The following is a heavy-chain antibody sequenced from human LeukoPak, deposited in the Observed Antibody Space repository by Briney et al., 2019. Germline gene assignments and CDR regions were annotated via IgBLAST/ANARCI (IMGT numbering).Heavy chain of an antibody. J-gene: IGHJ5*02. CDR2: TYYRSKWYN. V-gene: IGHV6-1*01. CDR3: ARDGEYNWNYASWFDH. Sequence: SQTLSLTCAISGDSVSSNSAAWNWIRQSPSRGLEWLGRTYYRSKWYNDYAVSVKSRITINPDTSKNQFSLQLNSVTPEDTAVYYCARDGEYNWNYASWFDHWGQGTLVTVSS. D-gene: IGHD1-7*01. CDR1: GDSVSSNSAA.